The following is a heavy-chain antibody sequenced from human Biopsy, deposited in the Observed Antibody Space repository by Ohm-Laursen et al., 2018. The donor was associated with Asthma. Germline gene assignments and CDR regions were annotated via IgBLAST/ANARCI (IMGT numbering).Heavy chain of an antibody. CDR2: ITTDDVHK. V-gene: IGHV3-33*08. CDR3: ARGEDPRPVADHLDI. D-gene: IGHD6-6*01. J-gene: IGHJ4*02. CDR1: GFAFNRFD. Sequence: SLRLSCAASGFAFNRFDMHWVRQAPGEGLEWLALITTDDVHKYNGESVSGRFSISRDNSKRNVYLLMAGLTVADTAVFFCARGEDPRPVADHLDIWGQGARVIVSS.